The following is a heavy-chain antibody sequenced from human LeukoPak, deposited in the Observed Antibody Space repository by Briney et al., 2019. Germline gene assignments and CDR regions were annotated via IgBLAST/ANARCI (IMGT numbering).Heavy chain of an antibody. Sequence: ASVKVSCKASVYTYTTDGISWVRQAPGQGLEWMGWIDTYSGKTNYAQKFQGRVTMTSDTSTSTAYMELRSLRSDDTAVYYCARDRGIVEAASFDPWGQGTLVTVSS. CDR3: ARDRGIVEAASFDP. CDR1: VYTYTTDG. D-gene: IGHD6-13*01. V-gene: IGHV1-18*01. CDR2: IDTYSGKT. J-gene: IGHJ5*02.